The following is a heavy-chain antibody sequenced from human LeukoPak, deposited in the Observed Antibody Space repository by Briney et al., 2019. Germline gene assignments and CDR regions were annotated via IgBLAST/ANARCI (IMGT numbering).Heavy chain of an antibody. V-gene: IGHV4-61*02. CDR3: ARALYYYDSYAYYYYFDY. CDR2: IYTSGST. J-gene: IGHJ4*02. CDR1: SGSISSGSYY. D-gene: IGHD3-22*01. Sequence: SETLSLTCTVSSGSISSGSYYWSWIRQPAGKGLEWIGRIYTSGSTNYNPSLKSRVTISGDTSKNQFSLKLGSVTAADTAVYYCARALYYYDSYAYYYYFDYWGQGTLVTVSS.